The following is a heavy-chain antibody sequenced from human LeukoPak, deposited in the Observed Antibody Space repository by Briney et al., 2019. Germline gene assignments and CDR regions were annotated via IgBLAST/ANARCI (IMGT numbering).Heavy chain of an antibody. Sequence: GESLKISCKASGYTFTGYYMHWVRQAPGQGLEWMGWINPNSGGTNYAQKFQGRVTMTRATSISTAYMELSRLRSDDTAVNYCARDDYYDSSGYQGGWFDPWGQGTLVTVSS. CDR1: GYTFTGYY. J-gene: IGHJ5*02. V-gene: IGHV1-2*02. D-gene: IGHD3-22*01. CDR3: ARDDYYDSSGYQGGWFDP. CDR2: INPNSGGT.